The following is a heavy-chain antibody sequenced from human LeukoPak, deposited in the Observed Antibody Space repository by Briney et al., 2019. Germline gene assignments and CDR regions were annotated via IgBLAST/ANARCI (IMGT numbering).Heavy chain of an antibody. CDR2: ISAYNGNT. CDR3: ARDKTHPEDLAAAGTSYYYYYGMDV. J-gene: IGHJ6*02. Sequence: ASVKVSCKASGCTFTSYGISWVRQAPGQGLEWMGWISAYNGNTNYAQKFQGRVTITADKSTSTAYMELSSLRSEDTAVYYCARDKTHPEDLAAAGTSYYYYYGMDVWGQGTTVTVSS. V-gene: IGHV1-18*01. CDR1: GCTFTSYG. D-gene: IGHD6-13*01.